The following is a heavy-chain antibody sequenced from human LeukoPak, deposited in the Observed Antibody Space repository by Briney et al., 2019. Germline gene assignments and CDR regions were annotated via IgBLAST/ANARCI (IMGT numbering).Heavy chain of an antibody. CDR2: ISAYNGNT. V-gene: IGHV1-18*01. D-gene: IGHD6-13*01. Sequence: ASVKVSCKASGYTFSSYGISWVRQAPGQGLEWMGWISAYNGNTNYAQKLQGRVTMTTDTSTSTAYMELRSLRSDDTAVYYCARLHASIAAAVESMDVWGQGTTVTVSS. CDR1: GYTFSSYG. J-gene: IGHJ6*02. CDR3: ARLHASIAAAVESMDV.